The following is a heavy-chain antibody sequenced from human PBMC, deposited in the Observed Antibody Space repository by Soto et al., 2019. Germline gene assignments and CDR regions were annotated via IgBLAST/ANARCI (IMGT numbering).Heavy chain of an antibody. CDR1: GGSISSGGYS. V-gene: IGHV4-30-2*01. J-gene: IGHJ4*02. D-gene: IGHD5-12*01. CDR3: AALGYSGYDYPFDY. CDR2: IYHSGST. Sequence: SETLSLTCAVSGGSISSGGYSWSWIRQPPGKGLEWIGYIYHSGSTYYNPSLKSRVTISVDRSKNQFSLKLSSVTAADTAVYYCAALGYSGYDYPFDYWGQGTLVTVS.